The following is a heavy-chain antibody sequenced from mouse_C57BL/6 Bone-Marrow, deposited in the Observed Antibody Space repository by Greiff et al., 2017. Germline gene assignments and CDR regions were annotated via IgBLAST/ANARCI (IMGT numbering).Heavy chain of an antibody. V-gene: IGHV5-17*01. CDR3: ARRGGY. CDR1: GFTFSDYG. CDR2: ISRGSRPI. J-gene: IGHJ2*01. Sequence: EVKLMESGGGLVKPGGSLKLSCAASGFTFSDYGMHWVRQAPENGLEWVASISRGSRPISYAATVKGRFTISRDKAKNTLFLPMTSLRSEDTAMYYCARRGGYWGQGTTLTVSS.